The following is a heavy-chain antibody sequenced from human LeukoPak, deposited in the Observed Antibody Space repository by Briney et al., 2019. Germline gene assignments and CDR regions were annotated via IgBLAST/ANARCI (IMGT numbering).Heavy chain of an antibody. V-gene: IGHV1-24*01. CDR1: GYTLTELS. Sequence: ASVKVSCKVSGYTLTELSMHWVRQAPGPGLGWRGGFDPGDGETIYAQKFPGRVTMTEDTSTDTAYMELSSLRSQDTAVYYCATIGVPAARGVDYWGQGTLVTVSP. D-gene: IGHD2-2*01. CDR3: ATIGVPAARGVDY. CDR2: FDPGDGET. J-gene: IGHJ4*02.